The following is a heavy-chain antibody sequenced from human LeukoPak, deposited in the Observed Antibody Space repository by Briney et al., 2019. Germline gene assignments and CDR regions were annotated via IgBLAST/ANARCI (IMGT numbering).Heavy chain of an antibody. D-gene: IGHD3-10*01. CDR3: ARGANGSGSYYNGLDY. J-gene: IGHJ4*02. Sequence: QASETLSLTCAVYGGSFSGYYWSWIRQPPGKGLEWIGEINHSGSTNYNPSLKSRVTISVDTSKNQFSLKLSSVTAADTAAYYCARGANGSGSYYNGLDYWGQGTLVTVSS. CDR2: INHSGST. V-gene: IGHV4-34*01. CDR1: GGSFSGYY.